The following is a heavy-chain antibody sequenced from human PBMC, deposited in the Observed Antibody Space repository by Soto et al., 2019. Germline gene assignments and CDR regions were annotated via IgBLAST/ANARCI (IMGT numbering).Heavy chain of an antibody. J-gene: IGHJ5*02. CDR2: IYHSGST. V-gene: IGHV4-30-2*01. Sequence: SETLSLTCAVSGGSISSGGYSWSWIRQPPGKGLEWIGYIYHSGSTYYNPSLKSRVTISVDRSKNQFSLKLSSVTAADTAVYYCARSSTMVRGVSNGNWFDPWGQGTLVTVSS. CDR3: ARSSTMVRGVSNGNWFDP. CDR1: GGSISSGGYS. D-gene: IGHD3-10*01.